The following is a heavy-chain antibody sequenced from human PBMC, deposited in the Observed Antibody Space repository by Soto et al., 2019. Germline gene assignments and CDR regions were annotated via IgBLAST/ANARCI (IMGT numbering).Heavy chain of an antibody. CDR3: ARAVDYYDSRGPNYYFDY. CDR2: IWYDGSNK. Sequence: SLRLSCAASGFTFSSYGMHWVRQAPGKGLEWVAVIWYDGSNKYYADSVKGRFTISRDNSKNTLYLQMNSLRAEDTAVYYCARAVDYYDSRGPNYYFDYWGQGTLVTVSS. CDR1: GFTFSSYG. J-gene: IGHJ4*02. D-gene: IGHD3-22*01. V-gene: IGHV3-33*01.